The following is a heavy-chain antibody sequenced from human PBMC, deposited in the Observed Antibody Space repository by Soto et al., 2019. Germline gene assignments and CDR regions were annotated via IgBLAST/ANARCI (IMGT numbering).Heavy chain of an antibody. Sequence: QITLKESGPTLVKPTQTLTLTCTFSGFSLDTSGVGVAWIRQPPGKALEWLTLIYWDDDKRYSPSLRSRLTLTKDTSESRVVLTMTNMDPVDTATYYCSHMESRVASYGLDVWGQGTTVTVSS. CDR1: GFSLDTSGVG. CDR3: SHMESRVASYGLDV. D-gene: IGHD3-3*01. CDR2: IYWDDDK. V-gene: IGHV2-5*02. J-gene: IGHJ6*02.